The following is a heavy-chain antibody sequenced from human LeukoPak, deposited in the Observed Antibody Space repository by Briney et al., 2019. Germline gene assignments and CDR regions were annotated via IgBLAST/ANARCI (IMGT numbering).Heavy chain of an antibody. D-gene: IGHD3-10*01. CDR2: ISGYNAKT. Sequence: ASVKVSCKASGYTFTSHGISWVRQAPGQGLEWMGWISGYNAKTNYAQKVQGRVTMTTDTSTNTAYMEVRSLGSDDTAVYYCAKDRGYYGSGSEPSFDYWGQGTLVTVSS. J-gene: IGHJ4*02. CDR1: GYTFTSHG. V-gene: IGHV1-18*04. CDR3: AKDRGYYGSGSEPSFDY.